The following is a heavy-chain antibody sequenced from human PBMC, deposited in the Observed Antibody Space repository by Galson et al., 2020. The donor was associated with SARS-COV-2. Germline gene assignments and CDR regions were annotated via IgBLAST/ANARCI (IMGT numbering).Heavy chain of an antibody. J-gene: IGHJ3*02. CDR3: ARSAGYYYDNSGYYGSAFDI. Sequence: MSYSGITYYNPSLKSRVAMSVDTSKNQFSLKLSSVTAADTALYFCARSAGYYYDNSGYYGSAFDIWGQGTMVTVSS. D-gene: IGHD3-22*01. CDR2: MSYSGIT. V-gene: IGHV4-39*01.